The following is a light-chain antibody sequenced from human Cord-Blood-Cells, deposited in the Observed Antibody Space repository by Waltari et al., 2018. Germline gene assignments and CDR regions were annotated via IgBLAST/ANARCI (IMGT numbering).Light chain of an antibody. CDR3: QQSYSTPIT. J-gene: IGKJ5*01. CDR2: SAS. Sequence: DIQTTPSPSSLFAAVGDRVTITCRASQSISSYLNWYQQKPGKAPKLLIYSASSLQSGVPARFSGSGSGTDFTLTISSLQPEDFATYYCQQSYSTPITFGQGTRLEI. CDR1: QSISSY. V-gene: IGKV1-39*01.